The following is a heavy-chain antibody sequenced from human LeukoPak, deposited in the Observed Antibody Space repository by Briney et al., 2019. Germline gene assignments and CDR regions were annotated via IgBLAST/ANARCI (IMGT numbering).Heavy chain of an antibody. CDR3: ARHEDFWSGYFDY. Sequence: SETLSLTCTVSGGSVRGYYWNWIRRPAGKGLEWIGHIYSSGRTNYNPSPKSRVTMSVDTSKNQFSLKLTSVTAADTAVYYCARHEDFWSGYFDYWGQGSLVIVSS. J-gene: IGHJ4*02. CDR1: GGSVRGYY. D-gene: IGHD3-3*01. CDR2: IYSSGRT. V-gene: IGHV4-4*07.